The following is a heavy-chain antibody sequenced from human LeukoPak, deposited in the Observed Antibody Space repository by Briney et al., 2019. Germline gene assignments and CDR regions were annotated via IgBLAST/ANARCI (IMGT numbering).Heavy chain of an antibody. CDR3: ASLGDYGSFDY. Sequence: GGSLRLSCAASGFTVSNNYMSWVRQAPGKGLEWVSVLYSDGSTYYADSVKGRFTISRDSSKNTLYLQMNSLRAEDTAVYYCASLGDYGSFDYWGQGTLVTVSS. CDR2: LYSDGST. CDR1: GFTVSNNY. D-gene: IGHD4-17*01. V-gene: IGHV3-66*02. J-gene: IGHJ4*02.